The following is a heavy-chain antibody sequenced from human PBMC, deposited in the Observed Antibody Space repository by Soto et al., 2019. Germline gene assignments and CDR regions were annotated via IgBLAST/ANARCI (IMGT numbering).Heavy chain of an antibody. V-gene: IGHV1-46*01. Sequence: GASVKVSCKASGYTFTSYYMHWVRQAPGQGLEWMGIINPSGGSTSYAQKFQGRVTMTRDTSTSTVYMELSSLRSEDTAVYYCARHYHRIRVAGTPHYYYGMDVWGQGTTVTVSS. CDR3: ARHYHRIRVAGTPHYYYGMDV. J-gene: IGHJ6*02. CDR2: INPSGGST. CDR1: GYTFTSYY. D-gene: IGHD6-19*01.